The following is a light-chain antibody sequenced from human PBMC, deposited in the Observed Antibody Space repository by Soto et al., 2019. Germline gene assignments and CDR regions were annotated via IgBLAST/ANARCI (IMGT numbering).Light chain of an antibody. CDR2: QDR. CDR1: KLGDKY. Sequence: SYELTQPPSVSVSPGQTASITCSGDKLGDKYACWYQRKPGQSPVLVIYQDRKRPSGIPERFSGSNSGNTATLTISGTQAMDEADYYCQAWDSSTAVFGGGTQLTVL. CDR3: QAWDSSTAV. J-gene: IGLJ2*01. V-gene: IGLV3-1*01.